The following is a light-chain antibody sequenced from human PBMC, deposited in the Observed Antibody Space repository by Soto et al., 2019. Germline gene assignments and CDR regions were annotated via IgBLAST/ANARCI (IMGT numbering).Light chain of an antibody. J-gene: IGKJ1*01. V-gene: IGKV2-28*01. CDR1: QSLLHSNGYHY. CDR2: LGS. Sequence: DIVLNQSPLSLPVTPGEPASISCRSSQSLLHSNGYHYLDWYLQKPVQSPQLLIYLGSNRASRVPDRFSGSGPVTDFTLQLGRGEAEDVGVYSCMQDLQTPRTFGHGTKVEIQ. CDR3: MQDLQTPRT.